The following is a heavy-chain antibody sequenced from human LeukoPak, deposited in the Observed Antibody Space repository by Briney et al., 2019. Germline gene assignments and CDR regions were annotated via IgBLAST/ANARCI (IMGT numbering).Heavy chain of an antibody. V-gene: IGHV3-48*01. CDR3: AELGITMIGGV. CDR2: VSISGSSI. D-gene: IGHD3-10*02. Sequence: GGSLRLSCAASGFTFSYYSMSWIRQSPGKGLEWISYVSISGSSIYYADSVKGRFTISRDNAKNSLYLQMNSLRAEDTAVYYCAELGITMIGGVWGKGTTVTISS. CDR1: GFTFSYYS. J-gene: IGHJ6*04.